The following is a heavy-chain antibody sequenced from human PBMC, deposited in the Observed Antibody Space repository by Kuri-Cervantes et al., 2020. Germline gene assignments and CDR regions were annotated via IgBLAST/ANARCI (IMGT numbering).Heavy chain of an antibody. CDR1: GFTFSSYG. J-gene: IGHJ6*02. CDR3: GKDIMAGGMDV. CDR2: IPYDGSIK. Sequence: GESLKISCVGSGFTFSSYGMHWVRQAPGKGLEWVALIPYDGSIKYYADSVKGRITISRDNSLDTVYLQMNSLRVEDTALYYCGKDIMAGGMDVWGQGTTVTVSS. V-gene: IGHV3-30*18. D-gene: IGHD2-8*01.